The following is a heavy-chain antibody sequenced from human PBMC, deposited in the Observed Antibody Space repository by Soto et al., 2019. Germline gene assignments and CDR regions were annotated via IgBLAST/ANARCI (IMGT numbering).Heavy chain of an antibody. V-gene: IGHV3-48*03. CDR3: ARLTRDKYYYGMDV. J-gene: IGHJ6*02. CDR1: GFTFSSYE. CDR2: IGRGGSDI. D-gene: IGHD2-15*01. Sequence: GGSLRLSCAASGFTFSSYEMNWVRQAPGKGLEWLSYIGRGGSDIYYAGSVKGRFTISRDNAENSLYLQMNSLRAEDTAVYYCARLTRDKYYYGMDVWGQGTTVTVSS.